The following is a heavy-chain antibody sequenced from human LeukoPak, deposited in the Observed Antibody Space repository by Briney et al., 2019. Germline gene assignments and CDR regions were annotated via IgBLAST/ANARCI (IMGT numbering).Heavy chain of an antibody. CDR2: ISAYNGNT. Sequence: ASVSVSCKASGYTFTSYGISWVRQAPGQGLEGMGGISAYNGNTNYAQKLQGRVTMTTDTSTSTAYMELRSLRSDDTAVYYCARPHSYYDILTGYDQDYFDSWGQGTLVTVSS. V-gene: IGHV1-18*04. CDR3: ARPHSYYDILTGYDQDYFDS. D-gene: IGHD3-9*01. J-gene: IGHJ4*02. CDR1: GYTFTSYG.